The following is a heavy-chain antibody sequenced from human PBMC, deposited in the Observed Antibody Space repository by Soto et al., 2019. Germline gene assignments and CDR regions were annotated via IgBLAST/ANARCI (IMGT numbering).Heavy chain of an antibody. D-gene: IGHD4-17*01. V-gene: IGHV3-74*01. CDR3: AREIGYGGSYYYYYGMDD. Sequence: GGSLRLSCAASGFTSSSYWMHWVRQAPGKGLVWVSRINSDGSSTSYADSVKGRFTISRDNAKNTLYLQMNSLSAEDTAVYYCAREIGYGGSYYYYYGMDDWGPGTTVTVSS. CDR2: INSDGSST. CDR1: GFTSSSYW. J-gene: IGHJ6*02.